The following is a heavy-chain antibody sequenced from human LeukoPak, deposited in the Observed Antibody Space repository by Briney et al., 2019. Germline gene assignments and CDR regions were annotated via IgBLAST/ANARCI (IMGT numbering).Heavy chain of an antibody. CDR1: GYTFTSYY. CDR2: INPSGGST. CDR3: ARDYYDFWSGHLNYYYYYMDV. D-gene: IGHD3-3*01. Sequence: ASVKVSCKASGYTFTSYYMHWVRQAPGQGLEWMGIINPSGGSTSYAQKFQGRVTITADKSTSTAYMELSSLRSEDTAVYYCARDYYDFWSGHLNYYYYYMDVWGKGTTVTVSS. V-gene: IGHV1-46*01. J-gene: IGHJ6*03.